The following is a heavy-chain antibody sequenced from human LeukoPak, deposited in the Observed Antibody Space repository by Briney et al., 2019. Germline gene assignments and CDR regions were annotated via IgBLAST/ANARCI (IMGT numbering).Heavy chain of an antibody. CDR1: GGSISSYY. Sequence: SETLSLTCTVSGGSISSYYWSWIRQPPGKGLEGIGYIYYSGSTNYNPSLKSRVTISVDTSKNQFSLKLSSVTAADTAVYYCARDQDYDAFDIWGQGTMVTVSS. CDR3: ARDQDYDAFDI. V-gene: IGHV4-59*01. CDR2: IYYSGST. J-gene: IGHJ3*02. D-gene: IGHD4-11*01.